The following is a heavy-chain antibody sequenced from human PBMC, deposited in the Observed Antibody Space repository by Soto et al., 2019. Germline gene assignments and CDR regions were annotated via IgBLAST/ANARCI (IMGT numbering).Heavy chain of an antibody. CDR2: IYFTGST. Sequence: SETLSLTCTVSGDTVNNGDYFWSWIRQSPGKGLEWLGYIYFTGSTNYNPSLKSRVTISVDTSKNQFSLKLSSVTAADTAVYYCAREGYSSVAGFFDYWGQGTLVTVSS. J-gene: IGHJ4*02. CDR3: AREGYSSVAGFFDY. CDR1: GDTVNNGDYF. V-gene: IGHV4-61*08. D-gene: IGHD6-25*01.